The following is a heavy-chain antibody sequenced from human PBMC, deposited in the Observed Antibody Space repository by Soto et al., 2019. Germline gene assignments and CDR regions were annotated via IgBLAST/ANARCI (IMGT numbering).Heavy chain of an antibody. V-gene: IGHV4-34*09. Sequence: SETLSLTCAVYGGSFSGYYWSWIRQPPGKGLEWIGEINHSGSTNYNPSLKSRVTISVDTSKNQFSLKLSSVTAADTAVYYCARTPPYCSGGSCLYFDYWGQGTLVTVSS. CDR3: ARTPPYCSGGSCLYFDY. CDR2: INHSGST. CDR1: GGSFSGYY. D-gene: IGHD2-15*01. J-gene: IGHJ4*02.